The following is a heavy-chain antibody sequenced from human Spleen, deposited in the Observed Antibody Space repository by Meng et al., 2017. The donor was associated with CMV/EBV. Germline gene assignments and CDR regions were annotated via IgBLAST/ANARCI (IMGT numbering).Heavy chain of an antibody. Sequence: GSLRLSCAVYGGSLNGYYWSWIRQPPGKGLEWIGEVSHSGTTNYNPSLMSRVTISVDTSENQFSLRLNSVTAADTAVYYCARGKPYYYFHYAMDVWGQGTTVTVSS. V-gene: IGHV4-34*01. CDR3: ARGKPYYYFHYAMDV. CDR1: GGSLNGYY. CDR2: VSHSGTT. J-gene: IGHJ6*02.